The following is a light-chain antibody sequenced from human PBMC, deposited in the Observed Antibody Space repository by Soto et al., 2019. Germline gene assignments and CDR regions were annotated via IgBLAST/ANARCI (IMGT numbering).Light chain of an antibody. CDR1: QSVSSIY. Sequence: EIVLTQSPATLSLFPGERATLSCGASQSVSSIYLAWYQQKPGLAPRLLMYDVSKRFTGTPDRFSGSGSGTDFTLTITRLEREDSAVYYCQQFGTSPTFGGGTKVDIK. CDR3: QQFGTSPT. J-gene: IGKJ4*01. CDR2: DVS. V-gene: IGKV3D-20*01.